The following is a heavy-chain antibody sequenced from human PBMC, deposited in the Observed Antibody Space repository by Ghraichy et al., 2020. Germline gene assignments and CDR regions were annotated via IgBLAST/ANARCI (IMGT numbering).Heavy chain of an antibody. CDR3: ARETSVDIVATIPDAFDI. D-gene: IGHD5-12*01. CDR1: GGTFSSYA. CDR2: IIPIFGTA. V-gene: IGHV1-69*13. Sequence: SVKVSCKASGGTFSSYAISWVRQAPGQGLEWMGGIIPIFGTANYAQKFQGRVTITADESTSTAYMELSSLRSEDTAVYYCARETSVDIVATIPDAFDIWGQGTMVTVSS. J-gene: IGHJ3*02.